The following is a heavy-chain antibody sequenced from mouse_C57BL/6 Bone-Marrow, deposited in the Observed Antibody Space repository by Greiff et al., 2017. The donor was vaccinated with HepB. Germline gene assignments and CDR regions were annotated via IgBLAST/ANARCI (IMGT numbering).Heavy chain of an antibody. CDR2: ISYDGSN. CDR3: ARAKSTGDAMDY. V-gene: IGHV3-6*01. CDR1: GYSITSGYY. J-gene: IGHJ4*01. Sequence: EVKLMESGPGLVKPSQSLSLTCSVTGYSITSGYYWNWIRQFPGNKLEWMGYISYDGSNNYNPSLKNRISITRDTSKNQFFLKLNSVTTEDTATYYCARAKSTGDAMDYWGQGTSVTVSS. D-gene: IGHD4-1*02.